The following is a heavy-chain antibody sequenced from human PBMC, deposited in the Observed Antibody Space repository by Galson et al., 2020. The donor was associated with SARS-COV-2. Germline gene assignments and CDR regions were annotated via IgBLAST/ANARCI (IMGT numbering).Heavy chain of an antibody. Sequence: SETLSLTCTVSNYSISSGYYWAWIRQPPGKGLEWIGSVFHSGNSHYNPSLNSRVTMSVDTSQNQFSLTLKSVIAADSATYYCARVWSTVTTYYYFDFWGQGTLVTVSS. J-gene: IGHJ4*02. V-gene: IGHV4-38-2*02. D-gene: IGHD4-4*01. CDR1: NYSISSGYY. CDR3: ARVWSTVTTYYYFDF. CDR2: VFHSGNS.